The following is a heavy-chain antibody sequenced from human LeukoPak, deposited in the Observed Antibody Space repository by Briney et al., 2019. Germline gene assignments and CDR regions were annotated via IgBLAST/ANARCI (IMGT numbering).Heavy chain of an antibody. J-gene: IGHJ3*02. Sequence: SETLSLTCAVYGGSFSGYYWSWIRQPPGKGLEWIGEINHSGSTNYNPSLKSRVTISVDTSKNQFSLKLSSVTAADTAVYYCARDYGDFHDAFDIWGQGTMVTVSS. CDR2: INHSGST. V-gene: IGHV4-34*01. CDR1: GGSFSGYY. CDR3: ARDYGDFHDAFDI. D-gene: IGHD4-17*01.